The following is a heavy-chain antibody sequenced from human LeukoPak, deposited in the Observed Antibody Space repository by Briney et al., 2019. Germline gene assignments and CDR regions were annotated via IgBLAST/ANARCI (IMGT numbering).Heavy chain of an antibody. Sequence: ASVKVSCKAFGYPFNNYDINWVRQATGQGLEWMGWMNPHSGKTGYAQNFQGRVTMTRDTSISTAYMELSSLRSEDTAVYYCARLSSHYGDYKVDPWGQGTLVTVSS. V-gene: IGHV1-8*01. CDR3: ARLSSHYGDYKVDP. CDR2: MNPHSGKT. J-gene: IGHJ5*02. CDR1: GYPFNNYD. D-gene: IGHD4-17*01.